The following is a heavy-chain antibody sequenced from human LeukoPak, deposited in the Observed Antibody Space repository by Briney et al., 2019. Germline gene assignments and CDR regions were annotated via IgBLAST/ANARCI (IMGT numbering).Heavy chain of an antibody. J-gene: IGHJ4*02. CDR2: IRYDGSNK. D-gene: IGHD1-26*01. CDR1: GFTFSSYG. Sequence: GGSLRLSCAAPGFTFSSYGMHWVRQAPGKGLEWVAFIRYDGSNKYYADSVKGRFTISRDNSKNTLYLQMNSLRAEDTAVYYCAKDLVISGSYFHYWGQGTLVTVSS. V-gene: IGHV3-30*02. CDR3: AKDLVISGSYFHY.